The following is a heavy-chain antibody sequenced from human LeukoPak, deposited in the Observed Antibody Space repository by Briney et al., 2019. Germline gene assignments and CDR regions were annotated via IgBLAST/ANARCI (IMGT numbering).Heavy chain of an antibody. CDR3: AREARSEYCSSTSCRYYYYYMDV. V-gene: IGHV4-4*02. CDR1: GGSLSSSNW. Sequence: SRTLSLTCAVYGGSLSSSNWWSWVRPPPGKGLEGIGEIYHSGSTNYNPSLKSRVTISVDKSKNQFSLKLSSVTAADTAVYYCAREARSEYCSSTSCRYYYYYMDVWGKGTTVTVSS. CDR2: IYHSGST. D-gene: IGHD2-2*01. J-gene: IGHJ6*03.